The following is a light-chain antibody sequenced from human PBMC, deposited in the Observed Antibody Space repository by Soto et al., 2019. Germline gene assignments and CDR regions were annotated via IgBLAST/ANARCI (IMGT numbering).Light chain of an antibody. CDR1: SGHSTYI. Sequence: QSVLTQSSSASASLGSSVKLTCTLSSGHSTYIIAWHQQQPGKAPRYLMKLEGSGSYNKGSGIPDRFSGSSSGADRYLTISNLQFEDEADYYCETWDTNVVVFGGGTKRPS. J-gene: IGLJ2*01. CDR3: ETWDTNVVV. V-gene: IGLV4-60*02. CDR2: LEGSGSY.